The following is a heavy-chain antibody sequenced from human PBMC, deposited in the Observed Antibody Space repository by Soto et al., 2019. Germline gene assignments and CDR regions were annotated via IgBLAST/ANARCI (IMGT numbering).Heavy chain of an antibody. CDR1: GFTFSSYW. J-gene: IGHJ1*01. CDR2: INSDGSIT. CDR3: ARDPYPRITVGGRLGDQ. V-gene: IGHV3-74*01. Sequence: GGSLRLSCAASGFTFSSYWMHWVRQAPGKGLVWVSRINSDGSITSYADSVKGRFTISRDNAKNTLYLQMNSLTAEDTAVYYCARDPYPRITVGGRLGDQWGQGTLVTVSS. D-gene: IGHD6-19*01.